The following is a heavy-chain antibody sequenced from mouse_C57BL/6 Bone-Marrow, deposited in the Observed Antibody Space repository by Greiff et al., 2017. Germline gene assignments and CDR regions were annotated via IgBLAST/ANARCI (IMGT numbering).Heavy chain of an antibody. D-gene: IGHD1-2*01. V-gene: IGHV5-4*01. CDR2: ISDGGSYT. Sequence: DVKLVESGGGLVKPGGSLKLSCAASGFTFSSYAMSWVRQTPEKRLEWVATISDGGSYTYYPDNVKGRFTISRDNAKNNLYLQMSHLKSEDTAMYYCARDGALLRPFAYWGQGTLVTVSA. J-gene: IGHJ3*01. CDR3: ARDGALLRPFAY. CDR1: GFTFSSYA.